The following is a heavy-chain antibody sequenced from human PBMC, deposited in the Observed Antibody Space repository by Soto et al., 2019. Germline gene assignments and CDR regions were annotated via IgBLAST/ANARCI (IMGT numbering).Heavy chain of an antibody. J-gene: IGHJ6*02. Sequence: LRLSCAASGFTFSNAWMNWVRQAPGKGLEWVGRIKSKTDGGTTDYAAPVKGRFTISRDDSKNTLYLQMNSLKTEDTAVYYCTTVYYDILTGSYYGMDVWGQGTTVTVSS. CDR3: TTVYYDILTGSYYGMDV. D-gene: IGHD3-9*01. V-gene: IGHV3-15*07. CDR2: IKSKTDGGTT. CDR1: GFTFSNAW.